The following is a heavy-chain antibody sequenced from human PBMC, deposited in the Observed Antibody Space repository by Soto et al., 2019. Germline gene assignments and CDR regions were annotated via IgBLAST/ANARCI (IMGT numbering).Heavy chain of an antibody. V-gene: IGHV4-34*01. CDR2: MSHSGGT. CDR1: GGSVNSGNYY. CDR3: ARVERGTATTVVDAFDI. J-gene: IGHJ3*02. D-gene: IGHD1-1*01. Sequence: QVQLQQWGAGLLKPSETLSLTCAVFGGSVNSGNYYWSWIRQPPGKGLEWIGEMSHSGGTHFNPSRKSRGTISVDTSKNQFSLKMSSVTAADTALYYCARVERGTATTVVDAFDIWGPGTMVNVSS.